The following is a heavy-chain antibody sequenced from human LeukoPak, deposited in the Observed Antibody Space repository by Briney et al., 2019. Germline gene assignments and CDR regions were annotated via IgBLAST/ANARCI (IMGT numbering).Heavy chain of an antibody. CDR3: ARGSSYGSGILGGY. J-gene: IGHJ4*02. CDR2: INPNSGGT. D-gene: IGHD3-10*01. V-gene: IGHV1-2*04. CDR1: GYTFTGYY. Sequence: GASVKVSCKASGYTFTGYYMHWVRQAPGQGLEWMGWINPNSGGTNYAQKFQGWVTMTRDTSTSTAYMELSRLRSDDTAVYYCARGSSYGSGILGGYWGQGTLVTVSS.